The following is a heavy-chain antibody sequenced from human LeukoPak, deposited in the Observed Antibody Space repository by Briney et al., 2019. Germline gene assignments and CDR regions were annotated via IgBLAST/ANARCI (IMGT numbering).Heavy chain of an antibody. CDR3: ASFSWGSGSGSYDTLYYYYGMDV. CDR2: ISAYNGNT. CDR1: GYTFTSYG. J-gene: IGHJ6*02. Sequence: GASVKVSCKASGYTFTSYGISWVRQAPGQGLEWMGWISAYNGNTNYAQKLQGRVTMTTDTSTSTAYMELRSLRSDDTAVYYCASFSWGSGSGSYDTLYYYYGMDVWGQGTTVTVSS. V-gene: IGHV1-18*01. D-gene: IGHD3-10*01.